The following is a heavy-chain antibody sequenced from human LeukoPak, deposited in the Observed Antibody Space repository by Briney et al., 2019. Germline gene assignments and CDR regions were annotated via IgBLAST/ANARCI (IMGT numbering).Heavy chain of an antibody. CDR2: ISHDGGRK. CDR1: GFSFSSYG. Sequence: GGSLRLSCAASGFSFSSYGMHWVRQAPGKELEWVALISHDGGRKSYADSAKGRFTISRDNSKNTLYLQMNSLRAEDTAVYYCANSLAAALYGMDVWGQGTTLTVSS. CDR3: ANSLAAALYGMDV. V-gene: IGHV3-30*18. J-gene: IGHJ6*02. D-gene: IGHD6-13*01.